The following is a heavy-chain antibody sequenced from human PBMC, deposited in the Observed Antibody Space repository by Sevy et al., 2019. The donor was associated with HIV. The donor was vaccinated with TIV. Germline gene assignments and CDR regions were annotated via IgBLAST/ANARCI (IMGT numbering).Heavy chain of an antibody. J-gene: IGHJ6*02. V-gene: IGHV3-21*01. Sequence: GESLKISCAASGFSFNTFSMNWVRQRPEKGLEWVSSISSSSNYIFYADSVKGRLTISRDNAKDSLYLQMNSLRAEDTAVYYCVRDQKGQYSAYDGAGYYGMDVWGPGTTVTVSS. D-gene: IGHD5-12*01. CDR1: GFSFNTFS. CDR3: VRDQKGQYSAYDGAGYYGMDV. CDR2: ISSSSNYI.